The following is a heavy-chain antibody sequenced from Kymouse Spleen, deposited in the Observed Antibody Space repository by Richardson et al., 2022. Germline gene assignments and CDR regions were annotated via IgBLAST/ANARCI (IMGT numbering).Heavy chain of an antibody. CDR2: IWYDGSNK. J-gene: IGHJ6*02. CDR1: GFTFSSYG. CDR3: AREEVTGTAYYYYYGMDV. V-gene: IGHV3-33*01. Sequence: QVQLVESGGGVVQPGRSLRLSCAASGFTFSSYGMHWVRQAPGKGLEWVAVIWYDGSNKYYADSVKGRFTISRDNSKNTLYLQMNSLRAEDTAVYYCAREEVTGTAYYYYYGMDVWGQGTTVTVSS. D-gene: IGHD1-7*01.